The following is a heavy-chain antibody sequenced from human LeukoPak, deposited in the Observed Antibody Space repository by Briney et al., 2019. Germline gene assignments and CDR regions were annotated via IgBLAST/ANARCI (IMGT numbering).Heavy chain of an antibody. CDR1: GYTFTSYY. Sequence: ASVKVSXEASGYTFTSYYMHWVRQAPGQGLEWMGIINPSGGSTSYAQKFQGRVTMTRDTSTSTVYMELSSLRSEDTAVYYCAGGGSGSYYKSWVGYFDYWGQGTLVTVSS. D-gene: IGHD3-10*01. CDR3: AGGGSGSYYKSWVGYFDY. V-gene: IGHV1-46*01. J-gene: IGHJ4*02. CDR2: INPSGGST.